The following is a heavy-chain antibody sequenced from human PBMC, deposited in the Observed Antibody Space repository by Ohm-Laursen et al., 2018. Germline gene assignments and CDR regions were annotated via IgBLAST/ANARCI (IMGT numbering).Heavy chain of an antibody. V-gene: IGHV3-7*01. CDR3: ASAYSYSTPHYLDY. D-gene: IGHD5-18*01. Sequence: SLRLSCSASGFTFSRYWMTWVRQAPGKGLEWVANIKQDGGQQYYVDSVKGRFTISRDNAKNSLYLQMNSLRAEDTAVYYCASAYSYSTPHYLDYWGQGTLVTVSS. CDR2: IKQDGGQQ. CDR1: GFTFSRYW. J-gene: IGHJ4*02.